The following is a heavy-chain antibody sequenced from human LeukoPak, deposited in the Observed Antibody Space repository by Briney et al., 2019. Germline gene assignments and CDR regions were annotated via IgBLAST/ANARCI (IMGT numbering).Heavy chain of an antibody. V-gene: IGHV4-39*01. CDR3: ARLDIVVVVAALRAPNDY. Sequence: SETLSLTCTVSGGSISSSSYYWGWIRQPPGKGLERIGSIYYSGSTYYNPSLKSRVTISVDTSKNQFSLKLSSVTAADTAVYYCARLDIVVVVAALRAPNDYWGQGTLVTVSS. CDR1: GGSISSSSYY. D-gene: IGHD2-15*01. CDR2: IYYSGST. J-gene: IGHJ4*02.